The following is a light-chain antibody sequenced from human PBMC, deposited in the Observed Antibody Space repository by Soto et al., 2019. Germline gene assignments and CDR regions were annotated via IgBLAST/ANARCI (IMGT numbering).Light chain of an antibody. CDR2: DVS. J-gene: IGLJ1*01. CDR1: SSDVGGYNY. V-gene: IGLV2-14*01. Sequence: QSVLTQPASVSGSPGQSITISCTGTSSDVGGYNYVSWYQQYPGNAPKLIIYDVSYRPSGVSNRFSGSKSGNTASLTISGLQAEDEAEYHCSSYTITSTDVFGTGTKVTVL. CDR3: SSYTITSTDV.